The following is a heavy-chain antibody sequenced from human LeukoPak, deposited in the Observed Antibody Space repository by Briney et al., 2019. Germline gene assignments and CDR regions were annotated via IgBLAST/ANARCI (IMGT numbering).Heavy chain of an antibody. D-gene: IGHD3-3*01. J-gene: IGHJ4*02. CDR3: ARRDDFWSGNDDY. V-gene: IGHV5-51*01. CDR2: IYPGDSDT. Sequence: GESLKISCKGSGYSFTSYWIGWVRPMPGKGLEWMGIIYPGDSDTRYSPSFQGQVTISADKSISTAYLQRSSLKASDTAMYYCARRDDFWSGNDDYWGQGTLVTVSS. CDR1: GYSFTSYW.